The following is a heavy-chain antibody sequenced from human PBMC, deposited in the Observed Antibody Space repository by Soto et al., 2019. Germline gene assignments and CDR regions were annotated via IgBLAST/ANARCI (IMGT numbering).Heavy chain of an antibody. Sequence: QVQLQQWGAGLLKPSETLSLTCAVYGGSFSGYQWSWIRQTPGKGLEWIGEINDSGNINYNPSLKSRVTIFLDTPKKPISLKLSSVTAADTAVYYCARGLILWFGELSRRGGYYYYMDVWRKGTTVIVSS. CDR2: INDSGNI. D-gene: IGHD3-10*01. V-gene: IGHV4-34*01. CDR1: GGSFSGYQ. J-gene: IGHJ6*03. CDR3: ARGLILWFGELSRRGGYYYYMDV.